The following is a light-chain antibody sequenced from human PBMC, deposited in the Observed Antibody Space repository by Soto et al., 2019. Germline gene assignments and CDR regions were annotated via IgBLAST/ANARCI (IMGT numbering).Light chain of an antibody. Sequence: IQMTQSPSTLSASVTDRVTITCLASQSISSWLAWYQQKPGKAPKLLIYDASSLESGVPSRFSGSGSGTEFTLTISSLQTDDFATYYCQQYNTYSTFGQGTKVDIK. CDR1: QSISSW. V-gene: IGKV1-5*01. CDR2: DAS. CDR3: QQYNTYST. J-gene: IGKJ1*01.